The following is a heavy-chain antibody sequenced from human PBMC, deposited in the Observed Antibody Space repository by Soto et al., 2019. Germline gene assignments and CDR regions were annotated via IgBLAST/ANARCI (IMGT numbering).Heavy chain of an antibody. CDR3: AKYGMDV. CDR1: GFSISRYG. Sequence: GGPLRVSCAASGFSISRYGMHWVRQAPGKGLEWVAVISYDGSNKYYADSVKGQFTISRDNSKNTLYLQMNSLRAEDTAVYYCAKYGMDVWGQGTTVPVSS. J-gene: IGHJ6*02. CDR2: ISYDGSNK. V-gene: IGHV3-30*18.